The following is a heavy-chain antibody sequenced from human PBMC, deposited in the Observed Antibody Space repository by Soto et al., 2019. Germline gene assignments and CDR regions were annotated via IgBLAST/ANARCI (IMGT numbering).Heavy chain of an antibody. CDR3: AAGDSSDTGYH. CDR2: TIPIIGTT. J-gene: IGHJ5*02. V-gene: IGHV1-69*01. D-gene: IGHD5-18*01. Sequence: QVQLVQSGAEVKKPGSSVKVSFKASGDTLSTHGISWVRQAPGQGLEWMGGTIPIIGTTDYAEKFQGRVTITADESTTTSYMELSSLRPDDTAVYYCAAGDSSDTGYHWGQGTLVTVCS. CDR1: GDTLSTHG.